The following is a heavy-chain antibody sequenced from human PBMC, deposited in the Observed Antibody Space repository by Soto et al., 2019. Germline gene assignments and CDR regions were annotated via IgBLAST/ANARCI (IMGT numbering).Heavy chain of an antibody. J-gene: IGHJ6*02. D-gene: IGHD3-3*01. CDR2: MNPNSGNT. V-gene: IGHV1-8*01. CDR1: GYTFTSYD. Sequence: AASVKVSCKASGYTFTSYDINWVRQATGQGLEWMGWMNPNSGNTGYAQKFQGRVTMTRNTSISTAYMELSSLRSEDTAVYYCARVLLRITIFGVVISPSGMDVWGQGTTVTVSS. CDR3: ARVLLRITIFGVVISPSGMDV.